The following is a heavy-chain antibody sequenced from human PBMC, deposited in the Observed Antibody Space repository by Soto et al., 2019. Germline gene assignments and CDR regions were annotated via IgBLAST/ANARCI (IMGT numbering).Heavy chain of an antibody. J-gene: IGHJ3*02. CDR1: GYSVTSYW. Sequence: EVQLVQSGAEVKKPGESLRISCKGSGYSVTSYWLSWVRQMPGKGLEWMGRIDPSDSYTNYSPSFQGHVTISAYKSISTAYRQWSSLKASDTAMYYCARLMSPDSSNWYGACDIWGQGTMVTVSS. CDR2: IDPSDSYT. D-gene: IGHD6-13*01. CDR3: ARLMSPDSSNWYGACDI. V-gene: IGHV5-10-1*01.